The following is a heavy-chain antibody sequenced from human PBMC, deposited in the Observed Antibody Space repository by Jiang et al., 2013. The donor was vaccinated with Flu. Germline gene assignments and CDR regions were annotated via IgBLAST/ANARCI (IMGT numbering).Heavy chain of an antibody. CDR2: MYNSGST. V-gene: IGHV4-59*08. CDR3: ARSIGPVAYFDF. D-gene: IGHD2/OR15-2a*01. CDR1: GGSIGSYY. J-gene: IGHJ4*02. Sequence: GPGLVKPSETLSLTCTVSGGSIGSYYWSWIRQSPGKGLEWIGYMYNSGSTIYNPSLQRRPTISVDMTNNQFSLKLTSVTAADTAVYYCARSIGPVAYFDFWGQGTLVTVSS.